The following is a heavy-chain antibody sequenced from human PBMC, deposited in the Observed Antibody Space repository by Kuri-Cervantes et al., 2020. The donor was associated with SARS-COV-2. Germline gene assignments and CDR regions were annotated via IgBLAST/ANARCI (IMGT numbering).Heavy chain of an antibody. Sequence: GGSLRLSCAASGFTFSSYAMHWVRQAPGKGLEWVAVISYDGSNKYYADSVKGRFTISRDNSKNTLYLQMNSLRAEDTAVYYCAKLGSSPGYYYYMGVWGKGNTVNVSS. V-gene: IGHV3-30*04. CDR1: GFTFSSYA. CDR2: ISYDGSNK. J-gene: IGHJ6*03. D-gene: IGHD6-6*01. CDR3: AKLGSSPGYYYYMGV.